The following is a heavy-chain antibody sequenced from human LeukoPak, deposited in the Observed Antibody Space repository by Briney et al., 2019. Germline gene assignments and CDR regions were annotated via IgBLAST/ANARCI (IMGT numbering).Heavy chain of an antibody. CDR3: AKDLWELISFDY. D-gene: IGHD1-26*01. J-gene: IGHJ4*02. CDR1: GFTVSDNN. Sequence: GGSLRLSCAASGFTVSDNNMIWVRQAPGKGLEWVSAISGSGGSTYYADSVKGRFTISRDNSKNTLYLQMNSLRAEDTAVYYCAKDLWELISFDYWGQGTLVTVSS. CDR2: ISGSGGST. V-gene: IGHV3-23*01.